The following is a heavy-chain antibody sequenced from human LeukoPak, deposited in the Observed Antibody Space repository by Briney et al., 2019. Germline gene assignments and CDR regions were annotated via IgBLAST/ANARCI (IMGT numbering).Heavy chain of an antibody. D-gene: IGHD3-3*01. CDR1: GGSISSGGYY. J-gene: IGHJ3*02. V-gene: IGHV4-61*02. CDR2: IYTSGST. Sequence: PSETLSLTCTVPGGSISSGGYYWSWIRQPAGKGLEWIGRIYTSGSTNYNPSLKSRVTMSVDTSKNQFSLKLSSVTAADTAVYYCARDYGDFWSGYLRETDAFDIWGQGTMVTVSS. CDR3: ARDYGDFWSGYLRETDAFDI.